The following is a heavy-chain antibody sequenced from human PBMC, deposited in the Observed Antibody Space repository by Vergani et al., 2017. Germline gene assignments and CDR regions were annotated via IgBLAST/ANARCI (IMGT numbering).Heavy chain of an antibody. J-gene: IGHJ6*02. CDR1: GFTFNHYA. V-gene: IGHV3-23*04. D-gene: IGHD5-12*01. Sequence: VQLAESGGGRVQPGRSLTLSCAASGFTFNHYAMNWVRQAPGKGLEWVSGISGSGGSTYYAGSVKGRFTISRDSSKNTLYLQMNSLSAGDTAVYYCAKANPRNSXYDYLYYYHAMDVWGQGTTVTVSS. CDR3: AKANPRNSXYDYLYYYHAMDV. CDR2: ISGSGGST.